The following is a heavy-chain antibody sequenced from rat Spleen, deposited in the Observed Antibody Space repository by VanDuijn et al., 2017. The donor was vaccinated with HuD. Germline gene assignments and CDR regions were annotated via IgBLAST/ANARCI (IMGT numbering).Heavy chain of an antibody. J-gene: IGHJ4*01. CDR3: ARSLFLDA. CDR2: MWYDGDT. V-gene: IGHV2-34*01. CDR1: GFSLTSYS. Sequence: QVRLKESGPGLVQPSETLSLTCTVSGFSLTSYSVSWVRQPSGKGFEWMGRMWYDGDTSYNSALKSRLSISRDTSKSQVFLKMSSLQTEDTATYYCARSLFLDAWGQGASVTVSS.